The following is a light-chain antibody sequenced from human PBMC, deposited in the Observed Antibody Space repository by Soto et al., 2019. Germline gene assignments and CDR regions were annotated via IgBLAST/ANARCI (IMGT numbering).Light chain of an antibody. CDR1: SSDVGGYNY. J-gene: IGLJ2*01. CDR3: SSYTSSSTVV. CDR2: EVS. V-gene: IGLV2-14*01. Sequence: QSALTQPASVSGSPGQSITISCTGTSSDVGGYNYVSWYQQHPGKAPKLMIYEVSNRPSGVSNRFSGSKSGNTASLTISGLQAEDEADYHCSSYTSSSTVVFGGGTKLPV.